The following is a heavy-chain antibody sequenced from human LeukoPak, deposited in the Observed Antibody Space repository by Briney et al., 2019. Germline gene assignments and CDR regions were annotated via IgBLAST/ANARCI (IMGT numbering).Heavy chain of an antibody. D-gene: IGHD6-13*01. CDR1: GFTFSSYA. Sequence: GGSLRLFCSASGFTFSSYAMHWVRQAPGKGLEYVSAISSNGGSTYYADSVKGRFTISRDNSKNTLYLQMSSLRAEDTAVYYCVKSYSSSWYGWFDRWGQGTLVTVSS. CDR2: ISSNGGST. CDR3: VKSYSSSWYGWFDR. V-gene: IGHV3-64D*06. J-gene: IGHJ5*02.